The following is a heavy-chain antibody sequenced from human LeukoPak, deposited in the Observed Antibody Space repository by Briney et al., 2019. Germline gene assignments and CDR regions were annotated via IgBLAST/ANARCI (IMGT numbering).Heavy chain of an antibody. CDR3: ARDGRFIVADYYYGMDV. V-gene: IGHV1-3*04. J-gene: IGHJ6*02. CDR2: INSANGNT. Sequence: GASVKVSCKASGYTFANYAMHWVRQAPGQSLEWMGWINSANGNTKYSQKFQGRVTITRDTSASTAYMELSSLGSEDTAVYYCARDGRFIVADYYYGMDVWGQGTTVTVSS. D-gene: IGHD1-26*01. CDR1: GYTFANYA.